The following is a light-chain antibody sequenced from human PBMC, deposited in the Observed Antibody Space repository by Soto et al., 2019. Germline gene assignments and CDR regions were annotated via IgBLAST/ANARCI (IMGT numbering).Light chain of an antibody. J-gene: IGKJ1*01. Sequence: EIVMTQSPATLSVSPGGRATLSCRASQSISGALAWYQQKPGQAPRLLISGASSRAADIPDRFSGSGSGTDFTLTINRLEPEDFAVYYCQQYDSSPRTFGQGTKVDIK. CDR1: QSISGA. V-gene: IGKV3-20*01. CDR2: GAS. CDR3: QQYDSSPRT.